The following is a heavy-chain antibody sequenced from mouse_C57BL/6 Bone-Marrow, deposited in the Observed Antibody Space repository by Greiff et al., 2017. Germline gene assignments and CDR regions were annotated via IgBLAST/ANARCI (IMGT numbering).Heavy chain of an antibody. D-gene: IGHD1-1*01. CDR3: ALRFLFAY. J-gene: IGHJ3*01. Sequence: QVQLQQSGAELARPGASVKLSCKASGYTFTSYGISWVKQRTGQGLECIGEIYPRSGNTYYNEKFKGKATLTADKASSTAYMELRSLTSEDSAFYFCALRFLFAYWGQGTLVTVSA. CDR2: IYPRSGNT. CDR1: GYTFTSYG. V-gene: IGHV1-81*01.